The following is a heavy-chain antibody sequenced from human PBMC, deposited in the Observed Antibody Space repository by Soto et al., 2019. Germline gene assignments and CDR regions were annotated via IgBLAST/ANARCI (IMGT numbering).Heavy chain of an antibody. Sequence: GGSLRLSCAASGFIFSTYGMHWVRQAQGKGLEWVAIVSYDGRKEYYSDSVKGRFTISRDNSKNTLYLQINSLRAADTAVYYCAKSRYGRTAHSSGLDNWGQGTLVTVSS. V-gene: IGHV3-30*18. J-gene: IGHJ4*02. CDR3: AKSRYGRTAHSSGLDN. CDR1: GFIFSTYG. CDR2: VSYDGRKE. D-gene: IGHD3-22*01.